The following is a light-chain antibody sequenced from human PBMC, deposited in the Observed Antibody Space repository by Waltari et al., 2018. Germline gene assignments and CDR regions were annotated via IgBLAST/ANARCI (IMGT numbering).Light chain of an antibody. V-gene: IGKV3-11*01. CDR2: DAS. CDR3: QQRGTYLGLT. J-gene: IGKJ4*01. CDR1: QSVSKY. Sequence: ALPQSPAPLSLSPGDRATLSSRASQSVSKYLAWYQQKPGQAPRLLIFDASNRATGIPARFSGSGSGTEFSLTISSLEPEDFAVYYCQQRGTYLGLTFGGGTKVDIK.